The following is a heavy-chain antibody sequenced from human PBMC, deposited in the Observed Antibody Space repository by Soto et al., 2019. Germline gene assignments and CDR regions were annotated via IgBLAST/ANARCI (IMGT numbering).Heavy chain of an antibody. Sequence: PSETLSLTCAVSDGSISSGGYSWSWIRQPPGKGLEWIGYIYHSGSTYYNPSLKSRVTISVDRSKNQFSLKLSSVTAADTAVYYCGAYYRRVGAFDIWGQGTMVTVSS. CDR2: IYHSGST. CDR3: GAYYRRVGAFDI. V-gene: IGHV4-30-2*01. D-gene: IGHD3-10*01. CDR1: DGSISSGGYS. J-gene: IGHJ3*02.